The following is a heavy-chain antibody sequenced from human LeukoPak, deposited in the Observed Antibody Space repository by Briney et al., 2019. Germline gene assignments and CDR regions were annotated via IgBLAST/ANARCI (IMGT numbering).Heavy chain of an antibody. V-gene: IGHV5-10-1*01. D-gene: IGHD3-22*01. CDR3: ARTYYYDSSGLVPGY. CDR1: GYSFTSYW. J-gene: IGHJ4*02. Sequence: GESLKISCKGSGYSFTSYWISWVRQMPGKGLEWMGRIDPSDSYTNYSPSFQGHVTISADKSISTAYLQWSSLKASDTAMYCCARTYYYDSSGLVPGYWGQGTLVTVSS. CDR2: IDPSDSYT.